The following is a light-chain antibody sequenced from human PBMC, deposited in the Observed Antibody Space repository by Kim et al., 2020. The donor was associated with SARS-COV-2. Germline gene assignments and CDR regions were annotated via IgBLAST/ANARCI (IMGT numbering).Light chain of an antibody. CDR3: QQYATSPWT. Sequence: EIVLTQSPGTLSLSPGERATLSCRASQTVSSNNLAWYQQKPGQAPRLLIYGTSSRATGIPDRFSGSGSGTDFTLTISRLEPEDFALYYCQQYATSPWTFGQGTKVDIK. J-gene: IGKJ1*01. CDR1: QTVSSNN. CDR2: GTS. V-gene: IGKV3-20*01.